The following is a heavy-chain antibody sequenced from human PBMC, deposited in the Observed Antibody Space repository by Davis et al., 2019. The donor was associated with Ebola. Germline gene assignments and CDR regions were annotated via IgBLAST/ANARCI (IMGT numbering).Heavy chain of an antibody. Sequence: SVKVSCKASGYRFTSYYMHWVRQAPGQGLEWMGIINPITGGTSYAQNFQVRVNMTRDTSTSTVYMELSSLRSEDTAVYYCAREGGRYYDSSGYVFEIWGKGQWSKSLQ. D-gene: IGHD3-22*01. CDR3: AREGGRYYDSSGYVFEI. CDR2: INPITGGT. J-gene: IGHJ3*02. CDR1: GYRFTSYY. V-gene: IGHV1-46*01.